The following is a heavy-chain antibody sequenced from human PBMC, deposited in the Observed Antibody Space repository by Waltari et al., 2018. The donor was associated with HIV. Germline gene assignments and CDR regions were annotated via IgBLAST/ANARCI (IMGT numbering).Heavy chain of an antibody. Sequence: QVQLVQSGAEVKKPGASVKVSCKASGYTFTSYYMHWVRQAPGQGLEWMGIINPSGGSTSYAQKFQGRVTMTRDTSTSTVYMELSSLSSEDTAVYYCGRVGVLRYDSSGHYSSFDHWGQGTLVTVSS. CDR3: GRVGVLRYDSSGHYSSFDH. CDR2: INPSGGST. CDR1: GYTFTSYY. V-gene: IGHV1-46*01. D-gene: IGHD3-22*01. J-gene: IGHJ4*02.